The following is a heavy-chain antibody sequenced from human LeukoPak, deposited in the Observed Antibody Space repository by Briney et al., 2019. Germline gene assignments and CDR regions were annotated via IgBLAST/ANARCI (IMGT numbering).Heavy chain of an antibody. D-gene: IGHD6-13*01. J-gene: IGHJ4*02. Sequence: SETLSLTCAVYGGSFSGYYWSWIRQPPGKGLEWIGEINHSGSTNYNPSLKSRVTISVDTSKNQFSLKLSSVTAADTAVYYCARVSAIANEIDWGQGTLVTVSS. CDR3: ARVSAIANEID. CDR2: INHSGST. CDR1: GGSFSGYY. V-gene: IGHV4-34*01.